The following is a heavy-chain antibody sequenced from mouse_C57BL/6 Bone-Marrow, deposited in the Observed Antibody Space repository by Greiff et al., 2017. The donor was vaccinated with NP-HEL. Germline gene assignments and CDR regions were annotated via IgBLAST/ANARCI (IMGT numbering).Heavy chain of an antibody. Sequence: QVHVKQSGAELVKPGASVKISCKASGYAFSSYWMNWVKQRPGKGLEWIGQIYPGDGDTNYNGKFKGKATLTADKSSSTAYMQLSSLTSEDSAVYFCARTGDYGFPYYFDYWGQGTTLTVSS. V-gene: IGHV1-80*01. CDR1: GYAFSSYW. CDR3: ARTGDYGFPYYFDY. D-gene: IGHD2-4*01. CDR2: IYPGDGDT. J-gene: IGHJ2*01.